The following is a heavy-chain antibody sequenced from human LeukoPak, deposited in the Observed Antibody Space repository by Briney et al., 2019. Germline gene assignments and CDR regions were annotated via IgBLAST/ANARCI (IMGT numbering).Heavy chain of an antibody. V-gene: IGHV3-74*01. D-gene: IGHD3-10*01. CDR2: IRGDGGDT. J-gene: IGHJ4*02. Sequence: GGSLRLSCTVSGFTFSNYWMHWVRQAPGKGLVWVSRIRGDGGDTNYADSVKGRFTVSRDNAKNTLYLQMNSLTTEDTAVYFCARDRVLGSGSSDYWGQGTLVTVSS. CDR1: GFTFSNYW. CDR3: ARDRVLGSGSSDY.